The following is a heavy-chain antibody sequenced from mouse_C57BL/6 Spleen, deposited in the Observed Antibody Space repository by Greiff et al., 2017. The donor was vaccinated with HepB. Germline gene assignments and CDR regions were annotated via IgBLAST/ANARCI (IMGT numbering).Heavy chain of an antibody. CDR2: IYPSDSET. V-gene: IGHV1-61*01. Sequence: QVQLQQPGAELVRPGSSVKLSCKASGYTFTSYWMDWVKQRPGQGLEWIGNIYPSDSETHYNQKFKDKATLTVDKSSSTAYMQLSSLTSEDSAVYYCARPTVVAKWYFDVWGTGTTVTVSS. D-gene: IGHD1-1*01. CDR3: ARPTVVAKWYFDV. J-gene: IGHJ1*03. CDR1: GYTFTSYW.